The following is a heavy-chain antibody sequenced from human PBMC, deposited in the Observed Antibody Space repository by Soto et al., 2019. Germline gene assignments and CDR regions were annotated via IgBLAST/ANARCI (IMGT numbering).Heavy chain of an antibody. V-gene: IGHV3-23*01. Sequence: GGSLRLSCAASGFTFSSYAMSWVRQAPGKGLEWVSAISGSGGSTYYADSVKGRFTISRDNSKNTLYLQMNSLRAEDTAVYYCAKADYYGSGSSPTPYYYGMHVWGQGTTVTSP. CDR3: AKADYYGSGSSPTPYYYGMHV. CDR2: ISGSGGST. J-gene: IGHJ6*02. D-gene: IGHD3-10*01. CDR1: GFTFSSYA.